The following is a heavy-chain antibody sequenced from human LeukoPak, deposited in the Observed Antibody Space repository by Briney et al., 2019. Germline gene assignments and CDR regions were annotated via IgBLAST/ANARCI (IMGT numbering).Heavy chain of an antibody. J-gene: IGHJ4*02. D-gene: IGHD2-2*01. V-gene: IGHV3-23*01. Sequence: GGSLRLSCAASGFTFSSYAMSWVRQAPGKGLEWVSAISGSGGSTYYADSVKGRFTISRDNSKNTLYLQMNSLRAEDTAVYYCAKNAYYCSSTSCCVDYWGRGTLVTVSS. CDR1: GFTFSSYA. CDR3: AKNAYYCSSTSCCVDY. CDR2: ISGSGGST.